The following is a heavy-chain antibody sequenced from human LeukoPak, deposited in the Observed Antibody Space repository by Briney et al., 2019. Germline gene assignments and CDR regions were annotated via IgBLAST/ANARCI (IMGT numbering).Heavy chain of an antibody. D-gene: IGHD2/OR15-2a*01. V-gene: IGHV3-48*01. Sequence: PGGSLRLSCASSGFTFGTYGMNWVRQAPEKGLERVSYISSRSDSENYADSVKGRFTISRDNIRNLLYLQMNSLRAEDTAVYFCARDSTRILGLFDYWGQGTLVTISS. CDR3: ARDSTRILGLFDY. J-gene: IGHJ4*02. CDR1: GFTFGTYG. CDR2: ISSRSDSE.